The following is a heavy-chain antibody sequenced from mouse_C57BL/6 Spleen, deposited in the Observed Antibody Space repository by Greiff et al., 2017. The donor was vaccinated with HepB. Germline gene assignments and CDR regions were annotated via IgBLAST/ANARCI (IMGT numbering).Heavy chain of an antibody. CDR3: ARLYDYGSSYEGAMDD. CDR2: ISGGVVNT. Sequence: EVMLVESGVGLLKPGGSLKLSCAASGFTFSSSTMSWVRQTPEKRLEWVATISGGVVNTSSPDSVKGRFTISRDNATNTLYLQMSSLRSEDTALDYGARLYDYGSSYEGAMDDWGKGTSVAV. D-gene: IGHD1-1*01. V-gene: IGHV5-9*01. CDR1: GFTFSSST. J-gene: IGHJ4*01.